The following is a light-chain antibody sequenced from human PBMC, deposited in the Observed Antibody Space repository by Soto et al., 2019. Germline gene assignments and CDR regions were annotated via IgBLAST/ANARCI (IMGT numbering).Light chain of an antibody. CDR3: QQRSNWPGIT. Sequence: EILLTQSPATLSSSSGGIATLSRTASQSVSSYLAWYQQKPGQAPRLLIYDASNRATGIPARFSGSGSGTDFTLTISSLEPEDFAVYYCQQRSNWPGITFGQGTRLE. CDR2: DAS. CDR1: QSVSSY. V-gene: IGKV3-11*01. J-gene: IGKJ5*01.